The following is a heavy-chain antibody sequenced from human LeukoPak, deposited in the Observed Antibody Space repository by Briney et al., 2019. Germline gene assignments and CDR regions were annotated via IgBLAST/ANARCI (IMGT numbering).Heavy chain of an antibody. Sequence: SVTVSFKASGGTFSSYAISWVRQAPGQGLEWMGGIIPIFGTANYAQKFQGRVTITADESTSTAYMELSSLRSEDTAVYYCAREESEYCSGGSCYASDYWGQGTLVTVSS. CDR2: IIPIFGTA. V-gene: IGHV1-69*13. D-gene: IGHD2-15*01. CDR1: GGTFSSYA. J-gene: IGHJ4*02. CDR3: AREESEYCSGGSCYASDY.